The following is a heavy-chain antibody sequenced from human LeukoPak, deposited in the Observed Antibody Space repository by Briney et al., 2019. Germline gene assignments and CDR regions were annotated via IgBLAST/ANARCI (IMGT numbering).Heavy chain of an antibody. V-gene: IGHV4-4*07. J-gene: IGHJ2*01. CDR1: LGSISSYS. CDR2: IYNSGST. Sequence: PSETLSLTCNVSLGSISSYSWTWIRQPAGKGLEWIGRIYNSGSTNYDPSLESRVTMSVDTSKKQLSLKLSSVTAADTAVYYCARDALGMLGVWYFDLWGRGTLVTVSS. CDR3: ARDALGMLGVWYFDL. D-gene: IGHD3-10*02.